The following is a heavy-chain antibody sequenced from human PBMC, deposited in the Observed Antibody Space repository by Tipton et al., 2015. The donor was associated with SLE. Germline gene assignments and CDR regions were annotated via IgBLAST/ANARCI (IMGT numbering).Heavy chain of an antibody. V-gene: IGHV4-59*01. D-gene: IGHD3-10*01. Sequence: TLSLTCTVSGGSISSYYWSWIRQPPGKGLEWIGYIYYSGSTNYNPPLKSRVTISVDTSKNQFSLKLSSVTAADTAVYYCASETYYYGSGTRAFDIWGQGTMVTVSS. CDR2: IYYSGST. CDR1: GGSISSYY. CDR3: ASETYYYGSGTRAFDI. J-gene: IGHJ3*02.